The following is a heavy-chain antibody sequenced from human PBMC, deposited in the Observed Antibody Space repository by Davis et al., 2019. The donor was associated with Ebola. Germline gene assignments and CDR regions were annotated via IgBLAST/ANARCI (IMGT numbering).Heavy chain of an antibody. CDR3: ARHSAAAGSMDLDY. CDR1: GYDFTSNW. CDR2: IFPDDSDT. Sequence: GGSLRLSCQASGYDFTSNWIGWVRQMPGKGLEWMGIIFPDDSDTKYSPSFQGHVTMSVDKSVTTAYLQWTSLGASDTAIYYCARHSAAAGSMDLDYWGQGTLVTVSS. V-gene: IGHV5-51*01. J-gene: IGHJ4*02. D-gene: IGHD6-25*01.